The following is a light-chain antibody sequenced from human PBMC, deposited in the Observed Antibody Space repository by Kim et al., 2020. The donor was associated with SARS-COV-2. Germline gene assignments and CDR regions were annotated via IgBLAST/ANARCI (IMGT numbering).Light chain of an antibody. CDR1: QNIDTY. CDR2: GAS. J-gene: IGKJ1*01. CDR3: QQTWT. Sequence: SSLSASVGDRVTITCRASQNIDTYLNWYQQELGKAPKLLIYGASNLQSGVPSRFSGSGYGTDFTLTISSLQPEDFASYYCQQTWTFGQGTKVDIK. V-gene: IGKV1-39*01.